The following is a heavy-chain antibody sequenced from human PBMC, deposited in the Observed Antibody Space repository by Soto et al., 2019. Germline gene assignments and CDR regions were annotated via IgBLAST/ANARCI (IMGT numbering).Heavy chain of an antibody. D-gene: IGHD2-2*01. CDR2: MNPNSGNT. CDR1: GYTFTSYA. V-gene: IGHV1-8*02. Sequence: GASVKVSCKASGYTFTSYAMHWVRQAPGQRLEWMGWMNPNSGNTEYAQKFQGRVTMTRNTSISTAYMELSSLRSEDTAVYYCARGLDELVPGDVWGKGTTVTVSS. J-gene: IGHJ6*04. CDR3: ARGLDELVPGDV.